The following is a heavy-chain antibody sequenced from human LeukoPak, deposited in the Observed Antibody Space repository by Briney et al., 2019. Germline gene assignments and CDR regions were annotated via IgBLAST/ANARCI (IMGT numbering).Heavy chain of an antibody. CDR2: IYYSGST. J-gene: IGHJ3*02. Sequence: PSETLSLTCTVSGGSISSGGYYWSWIRQHPGKGLEWIGYIYYSGSTNYNPSLKSRVTISVDTSKNQFSLKLSSVTAADTAVYYCARGSRVIVVVIRAFDIWGQGTMVTVSS. V-gene: IGHV4-31*03. D-gene: IGHD3-22*01. CDR1: GGSISSGGYY. CDR3: ARGSRVIVVVIRAFDI.